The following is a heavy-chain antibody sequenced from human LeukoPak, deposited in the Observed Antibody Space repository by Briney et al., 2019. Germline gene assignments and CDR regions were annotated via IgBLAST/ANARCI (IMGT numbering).Heavy chain of an antibody. CDR3: AKDMGYQLLSFQH. CDR2: ISWNSGSI. CDR1: GFTFDDYA. J-gene: IGHJ1*01. Sequence: GGSLRLSCAASGFTFDDYAMPWVRQAPGKGLEWVSGISWNSGSIGYADSVKGRFTISRDNAKNSLYLQMNSLRAEDTALYYCAKDMGYQLLSFQHWGQGTLVTVSS. D-gene: IGHD2-2*01. V-gene: IGHV3-9*01.